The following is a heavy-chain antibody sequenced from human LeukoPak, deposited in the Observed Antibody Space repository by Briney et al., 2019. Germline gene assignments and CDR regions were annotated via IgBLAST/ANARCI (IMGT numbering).Heavy chain of an antibody. CDR3: ARGSDYGDY. CDR2: MDYSGRT. Sequence: PSETLSLTCTVSGGSISSYYWSWIRQPPGKGLEWIGYMDYSGRTNYNPSLKSRVAISINTSKNQFSLTLSSVTAADTAVYYCARGSDYGDYWGQGTLVTVSS. V-gene: IGHV4-59*01. CDR1: GGSISSYY. J-gene: IGHJ4*02.